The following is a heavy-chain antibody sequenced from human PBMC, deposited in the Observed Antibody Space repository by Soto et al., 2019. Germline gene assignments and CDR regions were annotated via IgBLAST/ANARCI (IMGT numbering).Heavy chain of an antibody. CDR1: GGAVTYYY. J-gene: IGHJ6*01. V-gene: IGHV4-59*02. CDR3: ASRSGRNYYGMDV. Sequence: QVQLQESGPGLVKPSETLSLTCSVSGGAVTYYYWSWIRQSPGKGLEWIGSIHYSGTTFYNASLRSRVTISLDKSKSQFSLNLRSVTAADTAVYSCASRSGRNYYGMDVW. D-gene: IGHD3-10*01. CDR2: IHYSGTT.